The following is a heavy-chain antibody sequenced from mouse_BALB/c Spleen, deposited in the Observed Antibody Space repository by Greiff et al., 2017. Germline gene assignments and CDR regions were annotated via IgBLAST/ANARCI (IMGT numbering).Heavy chain of an antibody. CDR3: ASYGYDRWFAY. D-gene: IGHD2-2*01. Sequence: EVQVVESGGDLVKPGGSLKLSCAASGFTFSSYGMSWVRQTPDKRLEWVATISSGGSYTYYPDSVKGRFTISRDNAKNTLYLQMSSLKSEDTAMYYCASYGYDRWFAYWGQGTLVTVSA. CDR2: ISSGGSYT. CDR1: GFTFSSYG. J-gene: IGHJ3*01. V-gene: IGHV5-6*01.